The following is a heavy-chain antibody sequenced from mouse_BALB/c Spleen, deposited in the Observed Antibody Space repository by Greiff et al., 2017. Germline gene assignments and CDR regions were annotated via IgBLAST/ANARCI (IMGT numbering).Heavy chain of an antibody. CDR1: GYSFTGYF. J-gene: IGHJ2*01. Sequence: VQLQQSGPELVKPGAPVKISCKASGYSFTGYFMNWVKQSHGMSLEWIGRINPYNGDTFYNQKFKGKATLTVDKSSSTAHMELLSLTSGDSAVYYCGRDYSSSYDYFDYWGQGTTLTVSS. CDR2: INPYNGDT. CDR3: GRDYSSSYDYFDY. V-gene: IGHV1-37*01. D-gene: IGHD1-1*01.